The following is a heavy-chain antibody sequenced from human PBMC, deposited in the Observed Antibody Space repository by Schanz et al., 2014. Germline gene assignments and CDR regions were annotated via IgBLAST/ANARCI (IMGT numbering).Heavy chain of an antibody. CDR2: IWYDENNK. Sequence: VQLVESGGGLIQRGESLRLSCSASGFSFSSYSMNWVRQAPGKGLEWVAVIWYDENNKYYADSVKGRFTMSRDNSKNTLYLQMNSLRAEDTAVYYCARANYRRKINFDYWGRGTLVTVSS. J-gene: IGHJ4*02. CDR1: GFSFSSYS. CDR3: ARANYRRKINFDY. V-gene: IGHV3-33*08. D-gene: IGHD3-10*01.